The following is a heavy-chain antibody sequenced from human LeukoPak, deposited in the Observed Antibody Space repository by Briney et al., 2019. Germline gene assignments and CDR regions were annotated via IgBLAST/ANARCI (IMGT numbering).Heavy chain of an antibody. J-gene: IGHJ4*02. D-gene: IGHD3-16*02. Sequence: ASETLSLTCTVSGGSISSYYWSWIRQPPGKGLEWIGYIYYSGSTNYNPSLKSRVTISVDTSKNQFSLKLSSVTAADTAVYYCARAYVWGSYRYSPYYFDYWGQGTLVTVSS. CDR2: IYYSGST. V-gene: IGHV4-59*12. CDR1: GGSISSYY. CDR3: ARAYVWGSYRYSPYYFDY.